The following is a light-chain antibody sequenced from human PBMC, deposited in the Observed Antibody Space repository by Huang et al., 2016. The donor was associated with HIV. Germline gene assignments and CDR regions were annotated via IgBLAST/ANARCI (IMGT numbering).Light chain of an antibody. Sequence: EIVMTQTPTTLSVSSGERATLSCRASQGISSDLAWYQQKPGQAPRLRMYGASTRASGIPARFSGSASGTDFTLTISSLQSEDFAVYYCQHYNNWPYTFGQGTKLEIK. CDR1: QGISSD. CDR2: GAS. CDR3: QHYNNWPYT. J-gene: IGKJ2*01. V-gene: IGKV3-15*01.